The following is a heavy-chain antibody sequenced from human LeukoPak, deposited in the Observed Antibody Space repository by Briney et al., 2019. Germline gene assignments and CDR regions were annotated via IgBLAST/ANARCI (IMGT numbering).Heavy chain of an antibody. J-gene: IGHJ4*02. V-gene: IGHV4-30-4*01. Sequence: SETLSLTCTVSGGSLSSGDYYWSWIRQPPGKGLEWIGYIYYSGSTYYNPSLKSRVTISVDTSRNQFSLKLSSVTAADTAVYYCARQRYASGNSYYLDYWGQGTLVTVSS. CDR1: GGSLSSGDYY. D-gene: IGHD3-10*01. CDR2: IYYSGST. CDR3: ARQRYASGNSYYLDY.